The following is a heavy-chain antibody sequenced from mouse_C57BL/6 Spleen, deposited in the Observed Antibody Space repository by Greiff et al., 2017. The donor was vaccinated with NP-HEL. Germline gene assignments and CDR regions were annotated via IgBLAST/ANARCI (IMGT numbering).Heavy chain of an antibody. D-gene: IGHD1-1*01. CDR3: ASPSYYYGTPGIDV. CDR1: GFNIKDYY. J-gene: IGHJ1*03. Sequence: VHVKQSGAELVKPGASVKLSCTASGFNIKDYYMHWVKQRTEQGLEWIGRIDPEDGETIYAPKFQGKATITADTSSNTAYLQLSSLTSEDTAVYYCASPSYYYGTPGIDVWGTGTTVTVSS. CDR2: IDPEDGET. V-gene: IGHV14-2*01.